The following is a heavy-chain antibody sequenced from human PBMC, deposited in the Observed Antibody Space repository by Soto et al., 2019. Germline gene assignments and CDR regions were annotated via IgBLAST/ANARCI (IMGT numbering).Heavy chain of an antibody. D-gene: IGHD6-13*01. Sequence: EVQLVESGGGLVQPGGSLRLSCAASESIVSSNYMSWVRQAPGKGLEWVSVIYNGVSTYYADSVKGIFTISRDNSKNMLYLQMNSLRAEDTAVYYCARDNAAVGIYGMDVWGQGTTVTVSS. CDR3: ARDNAAVGIYGMDV. CDR1: ESIVSSNY. CDR2: IYNGVST. J-gene: IGHJ6*02. V-gene: IGHV3-66*01.